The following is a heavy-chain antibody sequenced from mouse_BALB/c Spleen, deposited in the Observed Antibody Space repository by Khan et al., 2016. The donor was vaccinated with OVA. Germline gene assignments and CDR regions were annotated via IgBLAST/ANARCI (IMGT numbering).Heavy chain of an antibody. CDR1: GYTFTSYW. J-gene: IGHJ4*01. Sequence: DLVKPGASVKLSCKASGYTFTSYWINWIKQRPGQGLEWIGRIAPGSGSTSYNEMFKGKATLTVDTSSSTAYIQVSSLSSEDSAVFFCARGNYYCNSAYAMDYWGQGTSLTVSS. D-gene: IGHD1-1*01. CDR3: ARGNYYCNSAYAMDY. CDR2: IAPGSGST. V-gene: IGHV1S41*01.